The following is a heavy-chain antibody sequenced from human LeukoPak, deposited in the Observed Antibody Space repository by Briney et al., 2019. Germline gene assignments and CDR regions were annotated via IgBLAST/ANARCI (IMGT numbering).Heavy chain of an antibody. CDR2: ISYDGSNK. J-gene: IGHJ6*04. CDR1: GFTFSSYG. Sequence: SGRSLRLSCAASGFTFSSYGMHWVRQAPGKGLEWVAVISYDGSNKYYADSVKGRFTISRDNSKNTLYLQMNSLRAEDTAVYYCAKDTAHRYYGMDAWGKGTTVTVSS. D-gene: IGHD5-18*01. CDR3: AKDTAHRYYGMDA. V-gene: IGHV3-30*18.